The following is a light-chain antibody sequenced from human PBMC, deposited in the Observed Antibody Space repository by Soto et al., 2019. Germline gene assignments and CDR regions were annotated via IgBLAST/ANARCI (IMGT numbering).Light chain of an antibody. J-gene: IGKJ1*01. CDR1: QSITTN. CDR3: QQYNDWPPKRT. V-gene: IGKV3-15*01. CDR2: GAS. Sequence: EVVMTQSPVTLSVSPGERATLSCRASQSITTNLAWYQQKPGQAPRLLIYGASTRATGVPARFSGSGSGTQFTLTINSLQSEDFAVYYCQQYNDWPPKRTFGQGTQVDIK.